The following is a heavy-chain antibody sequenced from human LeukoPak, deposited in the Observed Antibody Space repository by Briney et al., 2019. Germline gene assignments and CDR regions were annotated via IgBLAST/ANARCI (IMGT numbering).Heavy chain of an antibody. D-gene: IGHD3-3*01. J-gene: IGHJ4*02. CDR2: ISGSGGST. CDR1: GFTFSSYA. CDR3: AKALFGVVIMPFYY. V-gene: IGHV3-23*01. Sequence: GGSLRLSCAASGFTFSSYAMSWVRQATGKGLEWVSAISGSGGSTYYADSVKGRFTISRDNSKNTLYLQMNSLRAEDTAVYYCAKALFGVVIMPFYYWGQGTLVTVSS.